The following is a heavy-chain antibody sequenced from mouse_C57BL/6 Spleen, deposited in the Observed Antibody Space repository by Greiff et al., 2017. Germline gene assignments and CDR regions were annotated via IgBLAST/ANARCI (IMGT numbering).Heavy chain of an antibody. V-gene: IGHV1-59*01. Sequence: QVQLQQPGAELVRPGTSVKLSCKASGYTFTSYWMHWVKQRPGQGLEWIGVIDPSDSYTNYNQKFKGKATLTVDTSSSTAYMQLSSLTSEDSAVYYCARSGNYGSSYVWYFDVWGTGTTVTVSS. CDR3: ARSGNYGSSYVWYFDV. J-gene: IGHJ1*03. CDR2: IDPSDSYT. D-gene: IGHD1-1*01. CDR1: GYTFTSYW.